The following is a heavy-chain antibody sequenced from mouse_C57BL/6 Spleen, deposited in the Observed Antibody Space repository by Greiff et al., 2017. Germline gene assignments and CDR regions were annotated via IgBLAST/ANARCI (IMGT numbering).Heavy chain of an antibody. J-gene: IGHJ1*03. D-gene: IGHD1-1*01. CDR2: IWWDDDK. CDR1: GFSLSTFGMG. Sequence: QVTLKESGPGILQPSQTLSLTCSFSGFSLSTFGMGVGWIRQPSGKGLEWLAHIWWDDDKYYNPALKSRLTISKDTSKNQVFLKIANVDTADTATYYCARIYYYGSSLGWYFDVWGTGTTVTVSS. V-gene: IGHV8-8*01. CDR3: ARIYYYGSSLGWYFDV.